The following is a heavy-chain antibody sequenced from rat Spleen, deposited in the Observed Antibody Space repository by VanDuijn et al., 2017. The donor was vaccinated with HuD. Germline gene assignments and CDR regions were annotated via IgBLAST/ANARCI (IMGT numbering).Heavy chain of an antibody. Sequence: EVQLVESGGGLVQPGRSLKLSCAASGFTFSDYNMAWVRQAPTKGLEWVATLSYDATAPYYRDSVKGRFTISRDNAKSTLYLQMNSLRSEDTATYYCARGGFFRFWGQGVMVTVSS. J-gene: IGHJ2*01. CDR2: LSYDATAP. D-gene: IGHD1-6*01. CDR3: ARGGFFRF. V-gene: IGHV5-29*01. CDR1: GFTFSDYN.